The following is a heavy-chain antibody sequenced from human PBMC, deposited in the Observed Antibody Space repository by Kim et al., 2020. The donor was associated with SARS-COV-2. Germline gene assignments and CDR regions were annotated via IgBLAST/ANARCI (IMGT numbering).Heavy chain of an antibody. D-gene: IGHD3-22*01. CDR3: ARGTVVVLNWFDP. Sequence: SENLSLTCAVYGGSFSGYYWSWIRQPPGKGLEWIGEINHSGSTNYNPSLKSRVTISVDTSKNQFSLKLSSVTAADTAVYYCARGTVVVLNWFDPWGQG. CDR2: INHSGST. J-gene: IGHJ5*02. CDR1: GGSFSGYY. V-gene: IGHV4-34*01.